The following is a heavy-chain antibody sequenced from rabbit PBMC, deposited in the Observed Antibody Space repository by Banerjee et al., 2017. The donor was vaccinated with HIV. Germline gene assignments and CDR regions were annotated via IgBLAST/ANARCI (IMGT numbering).Heavy chain of an antibody. CDR3: ARASYGGSDGYYWDYFKL. J-gene: IGHJ4*01. Sequence: QSLEESGGDLVKPGASLTLTCTASGFSFSSSYWICWVRQAPGKGLEWIGCIYGGSSGSTYYANWAKGRFTISKTSSTTVTLQMTSLTAADTATYFCARASYGGSDGYYWDYFKLWGPGTLVTV. CDR1: GFSFSSSYW. CDR2: IYGGSSGST. V-gene: IGHV1S40*01. D-gene: IGHD1-1*01.